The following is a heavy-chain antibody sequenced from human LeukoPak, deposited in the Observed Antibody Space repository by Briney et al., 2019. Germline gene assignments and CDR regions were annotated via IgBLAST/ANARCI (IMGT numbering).Heavy chain of an antibody. J-gene: IGHJ2*01. D-gene: IGHD5-24*01. V-gene: IGHV1-2*02. CDR3: ARGGDGYPAAFDL. Sequence: ASVKVSCKASGYTFTGYYMHWVRQAPGQGLEWMGWINPNSGGTNYAQKFQGRVTMTRDTSKNQFSLKLSSVTAADTVVYYCARGGDGYPAAFDLWGRGTLVTVSS. CDR1: GYTFTGYY. CDR2: INPNSGGT.